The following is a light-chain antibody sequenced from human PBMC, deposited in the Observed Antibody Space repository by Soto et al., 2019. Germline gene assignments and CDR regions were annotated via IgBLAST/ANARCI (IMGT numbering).Light chain of an antibody. V-gene: IGLV1-44*01. CDR1: RXNIGSNT. J-gene: IGLJ1*01. CDR3: AAWDDSLNGYV. CDR2: SNN. Sequence: QSVLTQPPSASGTPGQRVTISCSGSRXNIGSNTVNWYQQLPGTSPKLLIYSNNQRPSGVPDRFSGSKSGTSASLAISGLQSEAEADYYCAAWDDSLNGYVFGTGTKVTVL.